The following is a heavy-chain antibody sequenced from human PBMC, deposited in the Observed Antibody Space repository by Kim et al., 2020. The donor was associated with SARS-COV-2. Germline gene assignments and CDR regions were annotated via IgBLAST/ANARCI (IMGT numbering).Heavy chain of an antibody. CDR3: ARYTYYYDSSGYYRFDY. Sequence: SVKVSCKASGGTFSSYAISWVRQAPGQGLEWMGRIIPILGIANYAQKFQGRVTITADKSTSTAYMELNSLRSEDTDVYYCARYTYYYDSSGYYRFDYWGQGTLVTVSS. J-gene: IGHJ4*02. CDR2: IIPILGIA. D-gene: IGHD3-22*01. V-gene: IGHV1-69*04. CDR1: GGTFSSYA.